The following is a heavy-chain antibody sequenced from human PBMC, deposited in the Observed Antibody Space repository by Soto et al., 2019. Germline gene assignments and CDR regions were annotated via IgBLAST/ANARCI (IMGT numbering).Heavy chain of an antibody. CDR3: ARVRTTLTTVTTDY. J-gene: IGHJ4*02. D-gene: IGHD4-17*01. Sequence: SETLSLTCVVYGGSFSGYYWSWIRQPPGKGLEWIGEINHSGSTNYNPSLKSRVTISVDTSKNQFSLKLSPVTAADTAVYYCARVRTTLTTVTTDYWGQGTLVTVSS. CDR2: INHSGST. V-gene: IGHV4-34*01. CDR1: GGSFSGYY.